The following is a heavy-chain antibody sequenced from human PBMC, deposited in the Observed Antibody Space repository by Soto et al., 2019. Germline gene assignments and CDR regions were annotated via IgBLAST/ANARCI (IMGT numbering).Heavy chain of an antibody. J-gene: IGHJ5*02. CDR1: GGSISSGGDY. Sequence: QVQLQESGPGLVKPSQTLSLTCTVSGGSISSGGDYWSWIRQHPGKGLEWIGYIYYSGRTYYNPSLKSRVTISVDTSKNQFSLKLSAVTAADTAVYYCARDLGGNRAGHWFDPWGQGTLVTVSS. CDR3: ARDLGGNRAGHWFDP. D-gene: IGHD2-15*01. V-gene: IGHV4-31*03. CDR2: IYYSGRT.